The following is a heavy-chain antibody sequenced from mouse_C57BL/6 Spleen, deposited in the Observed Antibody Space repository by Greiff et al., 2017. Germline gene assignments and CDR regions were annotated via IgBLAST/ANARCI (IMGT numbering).Heavy chain of an antibody. J-gene: IGHJ1*03. CDR3: ARWDGDYGYFDV. CDR1: GYTFTSYG. Sequence: VQLQQSGAELARPGASVKLSCKASGYTFTSYGISWVKQRTGQGLEWIGEIYPRSGNTYYNEKFKGKATLTTDKSYSKAYMELRSLTSEDSAVYVCARWDGDYGYFDVWGTGTTVTVSS. V-gene: IGHV1-81*01. D-gene: IGHD2-13*01. CDR2: IYPRSGNT.